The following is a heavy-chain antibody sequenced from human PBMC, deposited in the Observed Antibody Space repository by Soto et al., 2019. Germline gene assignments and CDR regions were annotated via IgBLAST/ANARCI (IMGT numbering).Heavy chain of an antibody. CDR2: ISSSSSYI. CDR3: ARDELELRTYYYYGMDV. Sequence: NPGGSLRLSCAASGFTFSSYSMNWVRQAPGKGLEWVSSISSSSSYIYYADSVKGRFTISRDNAKNSLYLQMNSLRAEDTAVYYCARDELELRTYYYYGMDVWGQGTTVTVSS. V-gene: IGHV3-21*01. CDR1: GFTFSSYS. J-gene: IGHJ6*02. D-gene: IGHD1-7*01.